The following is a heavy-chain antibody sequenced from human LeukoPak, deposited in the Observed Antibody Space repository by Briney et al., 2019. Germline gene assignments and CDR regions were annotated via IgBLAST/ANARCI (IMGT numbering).Heavy chain of an antibody. CDR2: INSDGSST. V-gene: IGHV3-74*01. Sequence: GGSLRLSCAASGFTFSRYYMHWVRQAPGKGLVWVSRINSDGSSTTYADSVKGRFTISRDNAKNTLYLQMNSLRAEDTAVYYCARVSASSSWFIDYWGQGTLVTVSS. CDR1: GFTFSRYY. J-gene: IGHJ4*02. CDR3: ARVSASSSWFIDY. D-gene: IGHD6-13*01.